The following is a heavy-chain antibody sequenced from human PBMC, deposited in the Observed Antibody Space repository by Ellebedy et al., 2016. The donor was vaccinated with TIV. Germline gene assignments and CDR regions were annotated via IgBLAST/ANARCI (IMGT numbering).Heavy chain of an antibody. Sequence: PGGSLRLSCESSGFTFSSFGIHWVRQAPGKGLEWVAVIFYDGTEKYYADSVRGRFTISRDNSKNTLDLQMNSLRVEDTAVYFCVRDQGMDTGTFYYWGQGTRVTVSS. V-gene: IGHV3-33*01. CDR2: IFYDGTEK. D-gene: IGHD1-1*01. CDR3: VRDQGMDTGTFYY. CDR1: GFTFSSFG. J-gene: IGHJ4*02.